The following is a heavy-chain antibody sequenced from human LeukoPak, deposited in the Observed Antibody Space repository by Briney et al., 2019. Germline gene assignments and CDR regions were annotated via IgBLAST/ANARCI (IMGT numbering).Heavy chain of an antibody. D-gene: IGHD5-12*01. J-gene: IGHJ6*02. V-gene: IGHV3-30*18. CDR3: AKAYGGYESHYYRYGMDV. Sequence: GGSLRLSCVASGFPLSSYWMSWVRQAPGKGLEWVAVVSYDGSNECYADSVKGRFAISRENSKNILYLQMNSLRAEDTAVYYCAKAYGGYESHYYRYGMDVWGQGTSVTVSS. CDR2: VSYDGSNE. CDR1: GFPLSSYW.